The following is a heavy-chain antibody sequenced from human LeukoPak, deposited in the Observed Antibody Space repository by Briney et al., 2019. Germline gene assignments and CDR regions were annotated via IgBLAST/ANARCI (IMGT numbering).Heavy chain of an antibody. Sequence: PGGSLRLSCVASGFTYTNYWMAWVRQAPGKGLEWVANIKGDGSDKNLADSVKGRFNVSRDNAKNSLYLEMNNMRAEDTALYYCARDGPWGYFDYWGQGTLVTSSS. CDR1: GFTYTNYW. V-gene: IGHV3-7*03. J-gene: IGHJ4*02. CDR2: IKGDGSDK. CDR3: ARDGPWGYFDY. D-gene: IGHD7-27*01.